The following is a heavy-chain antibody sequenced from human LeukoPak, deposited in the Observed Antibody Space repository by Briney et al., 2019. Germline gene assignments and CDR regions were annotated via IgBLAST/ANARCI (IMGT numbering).Heavy chain of an antibody. CDR1: LCSFIPYC. CDR3: ARVGTYYDILTGNRQLDH. D-gene: IGHD3-9*01. J-gene: IGHJ4*02. V-gene: IGHV1-18*01. CDR2: ISAYNDNT. Sequence: SSVTVSHQASLCSFIPYCISWVRQAPAHGREGMGLISAYNDNTNYPQKFQGRVTMTTDRSTSTAYMELRSLTSDDTAVYYCARVGTYYDILTGNRQLDHWGQGTLVTVSS.